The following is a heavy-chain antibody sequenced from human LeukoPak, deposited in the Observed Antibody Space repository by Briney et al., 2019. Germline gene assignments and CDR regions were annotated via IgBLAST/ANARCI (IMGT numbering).Heavy chain of an antibody. CDR1: GGSISSGGYY. J-gene: IGHJ4*02. CDR3: ARSYNWNYGHFDY. D-gene: IGHD1-7*01. Sequence: PSETLSLTCTVSGGSISSGGYYWSWIRQPPGKGLEWIGYIYHSGSTYYNPSLESRVTISVDRSKNQFSLKLSSVTAADTAVYYCARSYNWNYGHFDYWGQGTLVTVSS. V-gene: IGHV4-30-2*01. CDR2: IYHSGST.